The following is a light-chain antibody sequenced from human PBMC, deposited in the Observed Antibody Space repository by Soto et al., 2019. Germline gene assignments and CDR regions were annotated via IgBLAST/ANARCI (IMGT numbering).Light chain of an antibody. V-gene: IGKV3-20*01. J-gene: IGKJ1*01. CDR1: QSVSSSY. CDR2: GAS. CDR3: QQDGSSPRWT. Sequence: NVLTQSPGALSLSPGERATLSCRASQSVSSSYLAWYQQKPGQAPRLLIYGASSRATGIPDRFSGSGSGTDFTLTISRLEPEDFAVYYCQQDGSSPRWTFGQGTKVDIK.